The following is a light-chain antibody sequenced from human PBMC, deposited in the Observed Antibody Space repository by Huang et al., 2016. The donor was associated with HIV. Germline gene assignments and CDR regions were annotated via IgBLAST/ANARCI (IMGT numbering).Light chain of an antibody. Sequence: EIVVTQSPLSLPVTPGQPASISCRSSKNLFHSDGHNLLDWYLQKPGQSPQLLVFMSSNRAPGVSDRVSGSGSGTDFTLEISRVEAEDVGVYYCMQGLQTPPTFGQGTKLEI. V-gene: IGKV2-28*01. CDR1: KNLFHSDGHNL. J-gene: IGKJ2*01. CDR3: MQGLQTPPT. CDR2: MSS.